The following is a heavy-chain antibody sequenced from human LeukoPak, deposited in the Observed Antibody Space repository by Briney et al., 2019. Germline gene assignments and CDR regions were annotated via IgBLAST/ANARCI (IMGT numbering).Heavy chain of an antibody. CDR2: IDPTDSYT. Sequence: TGESLKISCQGSGYTFTDYWINWVRQMPGKGLEWMGKIDPTDSYTNYSPSFQGHVTISTDKSISTAYLEWSSLRASDTAMYYCARASSGYTNPDHWGQGTLVTVSS. CDR1: GYTFTDYW. D-gene: IGHD5-12*01. CDR3: ARASSGYTNPDH. V-gene: IGHV5-10-1*01. J-gene: IGHJ4*02.